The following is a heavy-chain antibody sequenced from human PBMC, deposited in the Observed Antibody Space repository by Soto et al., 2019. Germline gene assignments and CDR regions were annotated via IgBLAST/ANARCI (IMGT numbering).Heavy chain of an antibody. CDR2: ISGSGGST. CDR1: GFTFSSYS. Sequence: GVSLGLSFSASGFTFSSYSMSWVRQAPGKGLEWVSAISGSGGSTYYADSVKGRLTISRDNSKNTLYLQMNSLRAEDTAVYYCAKVATMVRGVIILSYFDYWGQGTLVTVSS. J-gene: IGHJ4*02. CDR3: AKVATMVRGVIILSYFDY. V-gene: IGHV3-23*01. D-gene: IGHD3-10*01.